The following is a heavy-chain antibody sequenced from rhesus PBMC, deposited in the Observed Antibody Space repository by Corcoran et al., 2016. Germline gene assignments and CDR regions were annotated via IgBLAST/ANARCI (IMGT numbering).Heavy chain of an antibody. D-gene: IGHD3-3*01. V-gene: IGHV1-111*02. CDR3: ARGDLWTGYDY. J-gene: IGHJ4*01. CDR2: VDPEDGEA. CDR1: GYTFTELS. Sequence: EVQLVQSGAEVKKPGASVKISCKASGYTFTELSMHWVRQAPGKGLEWMGRVDPEDGEADYARKFRNIVTITADTSTDTAYMQLSSLRSEDTAVYYGARGDLWTGYDYWGQGVLVTVSS.